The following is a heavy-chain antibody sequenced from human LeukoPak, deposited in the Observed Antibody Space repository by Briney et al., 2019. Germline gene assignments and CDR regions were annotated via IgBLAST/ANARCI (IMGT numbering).Heavy chain of an antibody. V-gene: IGHV4-39*01. CDR3: ASEKKTYCSGSGSCPETNWFDP. D-gene: IGHD3-10*01. CDR2: IYYSGST. CDR1: GGSISSSSYY. Sequence: SETLSLTCTVSGGSISSSSYYWGWIRQPPGKGLEWIGSIYYSGSTYYNPSLKSRVTISVDTSKNQFSLKLSSVTAADTAVYSCASEKKTYCSGSGSCPETNWFDPWGQGTLVTVSS. J-gene: IGHJ5*02.